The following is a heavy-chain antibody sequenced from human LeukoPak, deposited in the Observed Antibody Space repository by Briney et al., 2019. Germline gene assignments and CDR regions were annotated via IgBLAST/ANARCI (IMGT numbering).Heavy chain of an antibody. J-gene: IGHJ4*02. D-gene: IGHD2-8*01. CDR2: ISGSGGTP. CDR3: AKDFWAGGTNGVFVT. Sequence: PGGSLRLSCAASGFTFSSFAMSWVRQAPGKGLEWVSAISGSGGTPYYADSVQGRFTISRDNSRNTLYLQMNSLRAEDTAVYYCAKDFWAGGTNGVFVTWGQGTLVTFSS. V-gene: IGHV3-23*01. CDR1: GFTFSSFA.